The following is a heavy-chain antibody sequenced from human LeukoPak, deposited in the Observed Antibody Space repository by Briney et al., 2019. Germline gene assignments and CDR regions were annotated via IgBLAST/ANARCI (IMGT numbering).Heavy chain of an antibody. CDR1: GFTFSSFA. D-gene: IGHD3-10*02. CDR3: AELGITMIGGV. CDR2: MSNRGSDT. J-gene: IGHJ6*04. Sequence: GGSLRLSCAASGFTFSSFAMSWVRQAPGKGLEWVSYMSNRGSDTYYAGSVKGRFTISRDNSKNTVYLQMNSLRAEDTAVYYCAELGITMIGGVWGKGTTVTISS. V-gene: IGHV3-23*01.